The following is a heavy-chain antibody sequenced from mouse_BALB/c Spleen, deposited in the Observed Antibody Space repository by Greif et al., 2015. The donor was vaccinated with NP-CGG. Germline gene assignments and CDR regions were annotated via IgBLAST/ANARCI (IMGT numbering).Heavy chain of an antibody. D-gene: IGHD2-4*01. CDR3: ARPITTGFAY. J-gene: IGHJ3*01. V-gene: IGHV1-66*01. Sequence: QVQLQQSGPELVKPGASVKISCKASGYSFTSYYIHWVKQRPGQGLEWIGWIFPGSGNTKYNEKFKGEATLTADTSPSTAYMQLSSLTSEDSAVYFCARPITTGFAYWGQGTLVTVSA. CDR1: GYSFTSYY. CDR2: IFPGSGNT.